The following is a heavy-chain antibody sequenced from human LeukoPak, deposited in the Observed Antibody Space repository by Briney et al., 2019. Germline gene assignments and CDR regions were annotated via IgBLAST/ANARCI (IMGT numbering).Heavy chain of an antibody. CDR2: MNPNSGNT. D-gene: IGHD3/OR15-3a*01. CDR3: ARALSWTTESYYYMDV. J-gene: IGHJ6*03. Sequence: GASVKVSCKASGYTFTSYDINWVRQATGQGLEWRGWMNPNSGNTGYAQKFQGRVTMTKNISITTAYMDLSSLRSEDTAVYYCARALSWTTESYYYMDVWGKGTTVTVSS. V-gene: IGHV1-8*01. CDR1: GYTFTSYD.